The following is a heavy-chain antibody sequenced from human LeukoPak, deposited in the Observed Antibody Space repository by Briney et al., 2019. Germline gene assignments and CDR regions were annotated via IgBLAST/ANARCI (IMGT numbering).Heavy chain of an antibody. V-gene: IGHV1-2*02. Sequence: GASVTVSCKASGYTFTFYYIHWLRQAPGQGLEWMGFINPNSGGTNYAQKFQGRVTMTRDTSISTAYMELSSLTSDDTAVYYCARDLEGYHYGSGNYPQWGQGTLITVSS. J-gene: IGHJ4*02. CDR2: INPNSGGT. D-gene: IGHD3-10*01. CDR1: GYTFTFYY. CDR3: ARDLEGYHYGSGNYPQ.